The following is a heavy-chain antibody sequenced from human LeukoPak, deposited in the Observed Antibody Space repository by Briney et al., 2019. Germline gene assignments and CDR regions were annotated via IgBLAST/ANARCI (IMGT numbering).Heavy chain of an antibody. CDR3: ARDRDSSSWYALAFDI. D-gene: IGHD6-13*01. Sequence: ASVKVSCKSSGYTFTGYCIHWLRQAPGQGLEWMGCISAYNGNTNYAQKLQGRVTITTDTSTSTAYMELRSLRADDTAVNYCARDRDSSSWYALAFDIWGQGTMVTVSS. V-gene: IGHV1-18*04. CDR1: GYTFTGYC. CDR2: ISAYNGNT. J-gene: IGHJ3*02.